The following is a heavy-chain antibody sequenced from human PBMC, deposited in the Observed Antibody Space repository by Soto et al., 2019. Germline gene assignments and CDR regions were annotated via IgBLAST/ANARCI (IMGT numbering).Heavy chain of an antibody. V-gene: IGHV5-51*01. CDR2: IYPGDSDT. J-gene: IGHJ6*02. Sequence: GESLKISCKGSGYSFTSYWIGWVRQMPGKGLEWMGIIYPGDSDTRYSPSFQGQVTISADKSISTAYLQWSSLKASDTAMYYCARQPHEQLVDYYYYYGMDVWGQGTTVTVSS. CDR1: GYSFTSYW. D-gene: IGHD6-6*01. CDR3: ARQPHEQLVDYYYYYGMDV.